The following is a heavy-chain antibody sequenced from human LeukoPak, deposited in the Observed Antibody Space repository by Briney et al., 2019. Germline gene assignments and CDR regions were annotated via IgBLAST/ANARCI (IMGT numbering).Heavy chain of an antibody. V-gene: IGHV4-30-2*01. D-gene: IGHD6-19*01. CDR1: GGSISSGGYY. J-gene: IGHJ4*02. CDR2: IYHSGST. CDR3: ARRDSSGWSYFDY. Sequence: SQTLSLTCTVSGGSISSGGYYWSWIRQPLGKGLEWIGYIYHSGSTNYNPSLKSRVTISVDTSKNQFSLKLSSVTAADTAVYYCARRDSSGWSYFDYWGQGTLVTVSS.